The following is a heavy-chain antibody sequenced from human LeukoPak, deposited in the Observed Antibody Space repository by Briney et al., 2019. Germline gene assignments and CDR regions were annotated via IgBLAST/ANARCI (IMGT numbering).Heavy chain of an antibody. Sequence: GGSLRLSCAASGFTVNSNYMSWVRQAPGKGLEWVSVIYGGGSTYYADSVKGRFTISRDTSKNTVNLEMNTLRAEDTAVYYCVSWPGAWYGEDSWGQGTLVTVSS. D-gene: IGHD3-10*01. CDR2: IYGGGST. CDR3: VSWPGAWYGEDS. V-gene: IGHV3-53*01. J-gene: IGHJ4*02. CDR1: GFTVNSNY.